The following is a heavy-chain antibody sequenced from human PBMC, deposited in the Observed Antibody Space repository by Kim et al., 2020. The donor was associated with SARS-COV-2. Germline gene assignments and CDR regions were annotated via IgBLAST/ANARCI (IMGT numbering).Heavy chain of an antibody. CDR2: INHSGLT. V-gene: IGHV4-34*01. D-gene: IGHD1-26*01. Sequence: SETLSLTCAVYGGSFSGYYWTWIRQPPGKGLEWIGDINHSGLTNYDPSLKSRVTISIDTSKNQFSLKVTSVTAADTAKYFCARGSRGLQKFFQYWGQGTLVTVSS. CDR3: ARGSRGLQKFFQY. J-gene: IGHJ1*01. CDR1: GGSFSGYY.